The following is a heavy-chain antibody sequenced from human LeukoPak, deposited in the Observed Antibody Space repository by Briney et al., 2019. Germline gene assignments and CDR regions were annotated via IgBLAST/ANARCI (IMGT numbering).Heavy chain of an antibody. V-gene: IGHV1-18*01. CDR3: ARVWVSGSYSFDY. CDR2: ISAYNGNR. CDR1: GSTFTSYG. Sequence: ASVTLSCTASGSTFTSYGISWVRLAPGQGLEWMGWISAYNGNRNNAQKLQGRVTMTTDTSTSTAYMELRSVRSDDTAVYFCARVWVSGSYSFDYWGRGTLVTVSS. J-gene: IGHJ4*02. D-gene: IGHD3-10*01.